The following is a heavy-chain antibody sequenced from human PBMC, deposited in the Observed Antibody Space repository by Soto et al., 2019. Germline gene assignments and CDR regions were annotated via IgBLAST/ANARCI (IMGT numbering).Heavy chain of an antibody. CDR1: GGSISSCNW. V-gene: IGHV4-4*02. J-gene: IGHJ5*02. D-gene: IGHD2-21*01. CDR3: ARLGAYYQSLDP. Sequence: PSETLSLTCAVSGGSISSCNWWSWVRQPPGKGLEWIGEIYHSGTTSYNPSLKSRVTITLETSKSQFSLRLTSVTASDTAVYYCARLGAYYQSLDPWGQGTVVTVSS. CDR2: IYHSGTT.